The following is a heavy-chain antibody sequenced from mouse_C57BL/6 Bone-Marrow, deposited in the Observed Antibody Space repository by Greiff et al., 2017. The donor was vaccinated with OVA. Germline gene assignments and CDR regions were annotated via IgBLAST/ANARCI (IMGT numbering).Heavy chain of an antibody. D-gene: IGHD1-1*01. J-gene: IGHJ2*01. V-gene: IGHV5-6*02. CDR2: ISSGGSYT. Sequence: DVKLVESGGDLVKPGGSLKLSCAASGFTFSSYGMSWVRQTPDKRLEWVATISSGGSYTYYPDSVKGRFTISRDNAKNTLYLQMSSLKSEDTARYYCARHYYGSSYYWGQGTTLTVSS. CDR1: GFTFSSYG. CDR3: ARHYYGSSYY.